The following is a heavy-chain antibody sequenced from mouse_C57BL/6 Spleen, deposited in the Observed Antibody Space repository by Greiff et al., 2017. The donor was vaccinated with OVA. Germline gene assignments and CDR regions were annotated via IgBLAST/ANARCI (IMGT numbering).Heavy chain of an antibody. CDR1: GFTFSSYA. D-gene: IGHD1-1*01. CDR3: ARALTTVVAYYFDY. V-gene: IGHV5-4*01. CDR2: ISDGGSYT. Sequence: EVQVVESGGGLVKPGGSLKLSCAASGFTFSSYAMSWVRQTPEKRLEWVATISDGGSYTYYPDNVKGRFTISRDDSKNNLYLQMSHLKSEDTAMYYCARALTTVVAYYFDYWGQGTTLTVSS. J-gene: IGHJ2*01.